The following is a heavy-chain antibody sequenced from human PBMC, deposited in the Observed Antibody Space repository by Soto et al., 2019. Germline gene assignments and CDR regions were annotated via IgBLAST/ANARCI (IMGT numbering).Heavy chain of an antibody. CDR1: GFTFSSYA. Sequence: GGSLRLSCAASGFTFSSYAMSWVRQAPGKGLKWVSAISGSGGSTYYADYVKGRFTISRDNSKNTLYLQMNSLRAEDTAVYYCAKHGPRIAAAGTVDYWGQGTLVTVSS. J-gene: IGHJ4*02. D-gene: IGHD6-13*01. CDR3: AKHGPRIAAAGTVDY. CDR2: ISGSGGST. V-gene: IGHV3-23*01.